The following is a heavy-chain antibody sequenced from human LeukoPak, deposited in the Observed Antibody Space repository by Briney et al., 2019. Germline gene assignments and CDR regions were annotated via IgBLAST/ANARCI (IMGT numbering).Heavy chain of an antibody. J-gene: IGHJ4*02. CDR1: GFTFSNAW. CDR3: TTAITFGGVIAIDY. D-gene: IGHD3-16*02. V-gene: IGHV3-15*01. Sequence: GGSLRLSCAASGFTFSNAWMSWVRQAPGKGLEWVGRIKSKTDGGTTDYAAPVKGRFTISRDDSKNTPYLQMNSLKTEDTAVYYCTTAITFGGVIAIDYWGQGTLVTVSS. CDR2: IKSKTDGGTT.